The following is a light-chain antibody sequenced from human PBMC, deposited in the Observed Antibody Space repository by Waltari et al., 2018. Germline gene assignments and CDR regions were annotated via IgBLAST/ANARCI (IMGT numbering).Light chain of an antibody. J-gene: IGKJ1*01. CDR2: GAS. Sequence: ELVMTQSPATLSVSPGERATLSCRASQSVSSNLAWYQQKPGQAPRLLIFGASTRATGIPARFSGSGSGTDFTLTISSLQPEDFATYYCQQSYSTPRTFGQGTKVEIK. V-gene: IGKV3-15*01. CDR1: QSVSSN. CDR3: QQSYSTPRT.